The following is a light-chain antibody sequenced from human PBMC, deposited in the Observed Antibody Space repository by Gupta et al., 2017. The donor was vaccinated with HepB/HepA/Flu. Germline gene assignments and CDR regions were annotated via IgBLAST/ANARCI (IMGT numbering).Light chain of an antibody. Sequence: SYVLTQPPSVSVAPGKTAGITCGGNNIGSKSVHWYQQKPGQAPVLVVYDDSDRPSGIPERFSGSNSGNTATLTISRVEAGDEADYYCQVWDSSSDLVVFGGGTKLTVL. CDR1: NIGSKS. CDR3: QVWDSSSDLVV. V-gene: IGLV3-21*03. CDR2: DDS. J-gene: IGLJ2*01.